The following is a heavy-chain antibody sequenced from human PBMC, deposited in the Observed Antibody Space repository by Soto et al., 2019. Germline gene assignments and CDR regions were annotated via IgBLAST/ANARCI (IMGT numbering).Heavy chain of an antibody. D-gene: IGHD3-9*01. J-gene: IGHJ4*02. CDR1: GYSFTDYW. V-gene: IGHV5-51*01. Sequence: GESLKISCKSSGYSFTDYWIGWVRQMPGKGLEWMGIIYPGDSDARYSPSFQGQVTISVDTSINTAFLRWNSLTASDTAMYYCARQADYNILTGYFYYFDYWGQGSLVTVSS. CDR3: ARQADYNILTGYFYYFDY. CDR2: IYPGDSDA.